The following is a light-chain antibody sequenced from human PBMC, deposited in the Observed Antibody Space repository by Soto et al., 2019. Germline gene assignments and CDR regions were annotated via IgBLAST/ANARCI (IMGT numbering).Light chain of an antibody. V-gene: IGKV3-15*01. Sequence: EIVMTQSPATLSVSPGERATLTCRASQSVSSNLAWYQQKHGQAPRLIIYAASTRATGVPARFSGSGSGTEFTLTISSLQSEDLAAYYCQQYNNWPTWTFGQGTKVEIK. CDR2: AAS. J-gene: IGKJ1*01. CDR1: QSVSSN. CDR3: QQYNNWPTWT.